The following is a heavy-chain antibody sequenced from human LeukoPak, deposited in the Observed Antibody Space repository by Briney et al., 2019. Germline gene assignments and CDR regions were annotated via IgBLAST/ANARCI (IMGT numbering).Heavy chain of an antibody. J-gene: IGHJ3*02. CDR1: GGSISSGSYY. CDR3: ARDCPRYDSSGYCAAFDI. CDR2: IYTSGST. V-gene: IGHV4-61*02. Sequence: PSETLSLTCTVSGGSISSGSYYWSWIRQPAGKGLAWIGRIYTSGSTNYNPSLKSRVTISVDTSKNQFSLKLSSVTAADTAVYYCARDCPRYDSSGYCAAFDIWGQGTMVTVSS. D-gene: IGHD3-22*01.